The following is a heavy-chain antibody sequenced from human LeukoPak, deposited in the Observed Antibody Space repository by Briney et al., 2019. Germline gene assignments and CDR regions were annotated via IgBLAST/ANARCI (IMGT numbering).Heavy chain of an antibody. CDR1: GFTFSNYW. V-gene: IGHV3-23*01. J-gene: IGHJ4*02. D-gene: IGHD3-10*01. Sequence: PWGSLRLSCATSGFTFSNYWMHWVRQVPGKGLEWVSVISADSATTFYADSVKGRFTISRDNAKNTVFLQMSSLRAEDTALYYCARKSASGNYPLDYWGQGTLVTVSS. CDR3: ARKSASGNYPLDY. CDR2: ISADSATT.